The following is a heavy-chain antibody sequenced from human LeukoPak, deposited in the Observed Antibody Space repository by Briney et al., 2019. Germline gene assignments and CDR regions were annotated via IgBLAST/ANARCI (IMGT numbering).Heavy chain of an antibody. V-gene: IGHV4-4*07. CDR1: GGSISSYY. Sequence: SETLSLTCTVSGGSISSYYRSWIRQPAGKGLEWIGRIYTSGSTNYNPSLKNRVTMSVDTSKHQFSLKLSSVTGADTAVYFCARERNPGYSYGLFAYWGQGTLVTISS. CDR2: IYTSGST. CDR3: ARERNPGYSYGLFAY. J-gene: IGHJ4*02. D-gene: IGHD5-18*01.